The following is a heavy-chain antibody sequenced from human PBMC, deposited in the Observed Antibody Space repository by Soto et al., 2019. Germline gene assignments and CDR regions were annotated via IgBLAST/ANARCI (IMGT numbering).Heavy chain of an antibody. CDR2: IYWDDDK. J-gene: IGHJ4*02. D-gene: IGHD2-2*01. CDR1: GFSLSTSGVG. Sequence: QITLKESGPTLVKPTQTLTLTCTFSGFSLSTSGVGVGWIRQPPGKALEWLALIYWDDDKRYSPSLKSRLTITQDTSKNQVVLTLTNMDPVDTATYYCAHRRGWCYGLEVFHYWGQGTLITVSS. CDR3: AHRRGWCYGLEVFHY. V-gene: IGHV2-5*02.